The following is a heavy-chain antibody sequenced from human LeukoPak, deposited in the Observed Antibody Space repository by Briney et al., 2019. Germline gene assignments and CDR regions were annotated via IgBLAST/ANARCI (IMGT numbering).Heavy chain of an antibody. J-gene: IGHJ5*02. V-gene: IGHV4-59*01. CDR2: IYYSGST. D-gene: IGHD6-13*01. CDR3: ARGRGSSWYDNWFDP. Sequence: SETLSLTCTVSGGSISSYYWSWIRQPPGKGLEWIGYIYYSGSTNYNPSLKSRVTISVDTSKNQFSLKLSSVTAADTAVYYCARGRGSSWYDNWFDPWGQGTLVTVSS. CDR1: GGSISSYY.